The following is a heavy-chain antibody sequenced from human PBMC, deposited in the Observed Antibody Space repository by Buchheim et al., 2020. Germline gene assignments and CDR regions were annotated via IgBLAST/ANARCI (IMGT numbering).Heavy chain of an antibody. V-gene: IGHV3-7*01. CDR2: IKEDGSEK. J-gene: IGHJ4*02. CDR3: ARADQMGTTDY. CDR1: GFIFSSFW. D-gene: IGHD1-14*01. Sequence: EVQLVESGGGLVQPGGSLRLSCAASGFIFSSFWMSWVRQAPGKGLEWVANIKEDGSEKYYVDSVKGRFTISRDNAKKSLFLQMNSLRTEDTAVYYCARADQMGTTDYWGLGTL.